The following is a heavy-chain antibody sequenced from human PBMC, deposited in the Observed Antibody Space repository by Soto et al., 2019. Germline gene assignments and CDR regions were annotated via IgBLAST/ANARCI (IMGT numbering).Heavy chain of an antibody. V-gene: IGHV3-74*01. CDR3: ARASGSNIHFDY. J-gene: IGHJ4*02. CDR2: INTDGSST. Sequence: EVQLVESGGGLVQPGGSLRLSCAACGLTFSSYWMHWVRQAPGKGLVWVSRINTDGSSTTYADSVKGRFTISRDNTKNTLYLQMNSLRVEDTAVYYCARASGSNIHFDYWGQGTLVTVSS. CDR1: GLTFSSYW. D-gene: IGHD1-26*01.